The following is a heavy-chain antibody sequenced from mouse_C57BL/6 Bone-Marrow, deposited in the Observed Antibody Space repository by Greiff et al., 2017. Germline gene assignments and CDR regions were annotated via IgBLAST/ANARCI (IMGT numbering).Heavy chain of an antibody. V-gene: IGHV1-81*01. Sequence: VQLQESGAELARPGASVKLSCKASGYTFTSYGISWVKQRTGQGLEWIGEIYPRSGNTYYNEKFKGKATLTADKSSSTAYMELRSLTSEDSAVYFCARTTTVVATVVDYAMDYWGQGTSVTVSS. CDR1: GYTFTSYG. CDR2: IYPRSGNT. D-gene: IGHD1-1*01. CDR3: ARTTTVVATVVDYAMDY. J-gene: IGHJ4*01.